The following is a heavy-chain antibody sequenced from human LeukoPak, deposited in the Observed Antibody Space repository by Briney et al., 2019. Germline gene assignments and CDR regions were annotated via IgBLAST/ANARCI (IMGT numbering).Heavy chain of an antibody. D-gene: IGHD6-6*01. CDR1: GYTFTGYY. J-gene: IGHJ6*02. Sequence: GASVKVSCKASGYTFTGYYMHWVRQAPAQGLEWMGGIIPIFGTANYAQKFQGRVTITADESTSTAYMELGSLRSEDTAVYYCARASIAAPYGMDVWGQGTTVTVSS. CDR3: ARASIAAPYGMDV. CDR2: IIPIFGTA. V-gene: IGHV1-69*13.